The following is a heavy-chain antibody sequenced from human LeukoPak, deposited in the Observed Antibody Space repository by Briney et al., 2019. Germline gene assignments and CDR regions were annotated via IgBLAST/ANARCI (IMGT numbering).Heavy chain of an antibody. D-gene: IGHD5/OR15-5a*01. CDR1: GFNFSDFS. Sequence: PRGSLRLSCAASGFNFSDFSMNWVRQAPGKGLEWVSYISSSITTTYYLDSVKGRFIVSRDNAKNSLYLQMNSLRAEDTAVYYCARSLTGGFSIYAPVAYWGQGVLVTVSS. V-gene: IGHV3-48*01. CDR2: ISSSITTT. CDR3: ARSLTGGFSIYAPVAY. J-gene: IGHJ4*02.